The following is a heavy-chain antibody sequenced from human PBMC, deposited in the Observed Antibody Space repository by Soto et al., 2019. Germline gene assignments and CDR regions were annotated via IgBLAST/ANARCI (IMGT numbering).Heavy chain of an antibody. D-gene: IGHD4-17*01. V-gene: IGHV1-8*01. CDR1: GYTFTSYD. J-gene: IGHJ5*02. CDR2: MNPNSGNT. CDR3: ARVPPLDYGDCDWFDP. Sequence: QVQLVQSGAEVKKPGASVKVSCKASGYTFTSYDINWVRQATGQGLEWMGWMNPNSGNTGYAQKFQGRVTMTRNTYIGTAYRELSRQRSEDTAVYYGARVPPLDYGDCDWFDPWGQGTLVTASS.